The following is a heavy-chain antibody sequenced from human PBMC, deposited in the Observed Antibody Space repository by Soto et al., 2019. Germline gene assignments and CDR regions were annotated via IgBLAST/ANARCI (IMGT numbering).Heavy chain of an antibody. D-gene: IGHD5-12*01. CDR2: IIAVFGRP. V-gene: IGHV1-69*13. CDR1: GGTFSSFG. Sequence: GASVKVSCKASGGTFSSFGISWVRQAPGQGLEWMGGIIAVFGRPNYAQRFRGRLTITADESTNTSYMELIDLTSQDTAVYYCAREESGYDFWGQLTQGTVAS. J-gene: IGHJ1*01. CDR3: AREESGYDF.